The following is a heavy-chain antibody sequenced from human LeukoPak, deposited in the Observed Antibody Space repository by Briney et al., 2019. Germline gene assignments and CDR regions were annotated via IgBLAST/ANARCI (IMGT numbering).Heavy chain of an antibody. CDR1: GFTFSSYG. CDR2: ISYDGSNK. V-gene: IGHV3-30*18. CDR3: AQDLSEYSSSSGLYYYYGMDV. Sequence: GRSLRLSCAASGFTFSSYGMHWVRQAPGKGLEWVAVISYDGSNKYYADSVKGRFTISRDNSKNTLYLQMNSLRAEDTAVYYCAQDLSEYSSSSGLYYYYGMDVWGQGTTVTVSS. J-gene: IGHJ6*02. D-gene: IGHD6-6*01.